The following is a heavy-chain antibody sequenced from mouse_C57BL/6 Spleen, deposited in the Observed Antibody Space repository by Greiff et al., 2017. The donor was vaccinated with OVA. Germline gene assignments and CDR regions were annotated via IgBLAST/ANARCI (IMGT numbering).Heavy chain of an antibody. Sequence: ESGAELVRPGASVTLSCKASGYTFTDYEMHWVKQTPVHGLEWIGAIDPETGGTAYNQKFKGKAILTADKSSSTAYMELRSLTSEDSAVYYCTRFYGSYYFDYWGQGTTLTVSS. V-gene: IGHV1-15*01. CDR2: IDPETGGT. J-gene: IGHJ2*01. D-gene: IGHD1-1*01. CDR1: GYTFTDYE. CDR3: TRFYGSYYFDY.